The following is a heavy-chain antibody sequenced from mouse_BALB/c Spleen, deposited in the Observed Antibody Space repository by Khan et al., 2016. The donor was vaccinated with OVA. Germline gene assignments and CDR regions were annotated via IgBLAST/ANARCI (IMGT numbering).Heavy chain of an antibody. CDR1: GYTFTDFT. Sequence: QVQLKQSGAELVRPGVSVKISCKGSGYTFTDFTIHWVKQSHALSLEWIGVISTYYGDVTYNQKFKGKATMTVDKSSSTTYMELARLTSEDSAIYTGTRGAGESRFTYWGQGTLVTVSA. J-gene: IGHJ3*01. CDR3: TRGAGESRFTY. V-gene: IGHV1S137*01. CDR2: ISTYYGDV.